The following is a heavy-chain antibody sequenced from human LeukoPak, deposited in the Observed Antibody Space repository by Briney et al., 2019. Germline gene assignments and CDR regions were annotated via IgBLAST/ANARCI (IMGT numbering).Heavy chain of an antibody. CDR1: GXSINSHY. Sequence: SETLSLTCTVSGXSINSHYWSWIRQLPGKGLEWIGYISYSGSTNYNPSLKSRVTISVDTSKNQFSLELSSVTAADTAVYYCARHRSNDFEYWGQGTLVTVSS. D-gene: IGHD4-11*01. V-gene: IGHV4-59*08. J-gene: IGHJ4*02. CDR3: ARHRSNDFEY. CDR2: ISYSGST.